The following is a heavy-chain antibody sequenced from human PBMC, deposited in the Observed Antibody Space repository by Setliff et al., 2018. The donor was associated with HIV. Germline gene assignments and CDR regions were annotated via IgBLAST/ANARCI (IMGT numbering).Heavy chain of an antibody. J-gene: IGHJ3*02. CDR3: TRDKGYAFDI. CDR2: IRSKAYGGTT. CDR1: GFSFRSYA. V-gene: IGHV3-49*04. D-gene: IGHD5-18*01. Sequence: PGGSLRLSCAASGFSFRSYAVSWVRQAPGKGLEWVGFIRSKAYGGTTEYAASVKDRFTVSRDDSKSIAYLQINSLKTEDTAVYYCTRDKGYAFDIWGQGTMVTVSS.